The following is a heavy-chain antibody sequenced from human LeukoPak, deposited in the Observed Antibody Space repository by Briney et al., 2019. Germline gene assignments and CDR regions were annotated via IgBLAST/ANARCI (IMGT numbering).Heavy chain of an antibody. J-gene: IGHJ4*02. V-gene: IGHV3-15*01. Sequence: GGSLRLPCAASGFTFSNAWMGWVRQAPGKGLEWVGRIKSKTDGGTTDYAAPVKGRFTISRDDSKNTLYLQMNSLKTEDTAVYYCTIGYCSGGSCYGYYFDYWGQGTLVTVSS. D-gene: IGHD2-15*01. CDR1: GFTFSNAW. CDR3: TIGYCSGGSCYGYYFDY. CDR2: IKSKTDGGTT.